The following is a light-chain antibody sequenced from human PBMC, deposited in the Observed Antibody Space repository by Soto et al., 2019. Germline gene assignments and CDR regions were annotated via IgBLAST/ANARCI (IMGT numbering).Light chain of an antibody. Sequence: EIVLTQSPGTLSLSPGERATLSCRASQSVSSSTYLAWYQQKPGQAPRLLIYDASNRATGIPARFSGSGSGTDFTLTISSLEPEDFAVYYCQQRSNWPPLTFGGGTKVDIK. V-gene: IGKV3-11*01. CDR2: DAS. J-gene: IGKJ4*01. CDR3: QQRSNWPPLT. CDR1: QSVSSSTY.